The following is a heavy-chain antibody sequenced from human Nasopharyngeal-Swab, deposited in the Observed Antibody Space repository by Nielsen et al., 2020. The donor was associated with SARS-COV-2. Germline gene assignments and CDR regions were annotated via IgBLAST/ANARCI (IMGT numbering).Heavy chain of an antibody. J-gene: IGHJ6*03. D-gene: IGHD3-10*01. Sequence: SATLSLTCTVSGGSISSSSYYWGWLRQPPGKGLEWIGSIYYSGSTYYNPSLKSRVTISVDTSKNQFSRRLSSATAADTAVYYCATMVYYYMDVWGKGTTVTVSS. CDR2: IYYSGST. CDR1: GGSISSSSYY. V-gene: IGHV4-39*01. CDR3: ATMVYYYMDV.